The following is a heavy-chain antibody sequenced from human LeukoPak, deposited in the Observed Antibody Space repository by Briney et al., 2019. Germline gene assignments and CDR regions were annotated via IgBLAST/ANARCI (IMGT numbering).Heavy chain of an antibody. V-gene: IGHV3-21*01. Sequence: PGGSLRLSRAASGFTFSSYTMKWVRQAPGKGLEWVSSISSSSSYIYYADSVRGRFTISRDNAKNSLLLQMNSLRAEDTAVYFCSRATWDPNYYYYIDVWGKGTTVTISS. CDR3: SRATWDPNYYYYIDV. CDR2: ISSSSSYI. D-gene: IGHD1-26*01. CDR1: GFTFSSYT. J-gene: IGHJ6*03.